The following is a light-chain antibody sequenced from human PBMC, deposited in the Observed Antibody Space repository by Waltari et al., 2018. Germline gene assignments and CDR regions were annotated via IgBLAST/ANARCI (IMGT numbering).Light chain of an antibody. CDR3: YSSDSTGLRV. CDR2: EDT. V-gene: IGLV3-10*01. CDR1: ELPRKY. J-gene: IGLJ1*01. Sequence: SYELTQPPSVSVSPGQTARITCSGHELPRKYAYWFQQKSGQAPRLVIYEDTKRPSGIPERFSWSSSGTVVTLTISGAQVDDEADYYCYSSDSTGLRVFGGGTTVVVL.